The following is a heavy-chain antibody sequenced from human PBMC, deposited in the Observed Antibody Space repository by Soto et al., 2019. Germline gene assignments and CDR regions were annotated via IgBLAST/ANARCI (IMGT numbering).Heavy chain of an antibody. CDR3: AKSRFPAAAGLAKNYFDY. D-gene: IGHD6-13*01. J-gene: IGHJ4*02. CDR2: ISGSSSYI. V-gene: IGHV3-21*04. Sequence: GGSLRLSCAASGFTFSSYSMNWVRQAPGKGLEWVSAISGSSSYIYYADSVKGRFTISRDNSKNTLYLQMNSLRAEDTAVYYCAKSRFPAAAGLAKNYFDYWGQGTLVTVSS. CDR1: GFTFSSYS.